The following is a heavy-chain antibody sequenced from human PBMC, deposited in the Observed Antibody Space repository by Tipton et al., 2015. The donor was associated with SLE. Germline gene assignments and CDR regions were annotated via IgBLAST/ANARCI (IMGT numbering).Heavy chain of an antibody. J-gene: IGHJ4*02. CDR2: INHGGST. D-gene: IGHD6-19*01. Sequence: TLSLTCTVSDGSITSVNWWNWVRQPPGKGLGWIGEINHGGSTNYNPSLKSRVSISVDTSKNQFSLKLSSVTAADTAVYYCARVASSGQRGVYYFDYWGQGTLVTVSS. CDR1: DGSITSVNW. CDR3: ARVASSGQRGVYYFDY. V-gene: IGHV4-4*02.